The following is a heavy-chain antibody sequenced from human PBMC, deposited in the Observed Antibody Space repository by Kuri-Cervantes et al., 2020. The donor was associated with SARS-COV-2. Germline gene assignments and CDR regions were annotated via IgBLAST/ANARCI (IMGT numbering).Heavy chain of an antibody. J-gene: IGHJ5*02. CDR3: AKIAGYNSGWYDD. CDR2: ITISGLST. D-gene: IGHD6-19*01. CDR1: GFTFSHYA. V-gene: IGHV3-23*01. Sequence: GESLKISCGVSGFTFSHYAMSWFRQAPGKGLEWVSTITISGLSTHYADSVKGRFTISRDNSKNTVYLQMNSLRADDTAVYYCAKIAGYNSGWYDDWGQRTLVTVSS.